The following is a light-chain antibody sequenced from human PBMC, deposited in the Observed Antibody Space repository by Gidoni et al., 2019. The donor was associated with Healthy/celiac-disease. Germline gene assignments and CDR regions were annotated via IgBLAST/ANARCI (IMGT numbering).Light chain of an antibody. CDR1: NIGSKS. CDR2: DDS. V-gene: IGLV3-21*02. J-gene: IGLJ3*02. CDR3: QVWDSSSDQRV. Sequence: SSVLTQPHSVSVAPGQTARITCGANNIGSKSVHWYQQQPGPPPVLVFYDDSDRPVGLPERFSGSNSGNTATLTIGLVEAGDEADYYCQVWDSSSDQRVFGGGTKLTVL.